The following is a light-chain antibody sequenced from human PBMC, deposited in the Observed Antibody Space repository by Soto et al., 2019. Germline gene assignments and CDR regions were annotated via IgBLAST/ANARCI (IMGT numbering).Light chain of an antibody. CDR2: GAT. V-gene: IGKV3-15*01. CDR1: QSVGRD. CDR3: QQYNNWPPYT. Sequence: ETVMTQSPATLSVSPGEGATLSCRASQSVGRDLAWYQHRPGQAPRLLIYGATTRATGIPARFSGSGSGTEFTLTIIGLQSEDFAVYYWQQYNNWPPYTFVQGTKLE. J-gene: IGKJ2*01.